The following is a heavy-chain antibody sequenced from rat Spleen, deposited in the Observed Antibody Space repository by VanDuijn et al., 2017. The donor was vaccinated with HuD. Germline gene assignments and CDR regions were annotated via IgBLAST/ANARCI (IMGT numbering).Heavy chain of an antibody. D-gene: IGHD2-3*01. Sequence: QVQLKESGPGPVQPSQTLFLTCTVSGFSVTSYTESWVRQPPGKGLEWIATISNGETTYYNSTLKSRLRISRDTSKNQVFLEMTSLQTEDTAMYFCVRSNGYNYFDYWGQGVMVTVSS. CDR1: GFSVTSYT. V-gene: IGHV2-6*01. J-gene: IGHJ2*01. CDR2: ISNGETT. CDR3: VRSNGYNYFDY.